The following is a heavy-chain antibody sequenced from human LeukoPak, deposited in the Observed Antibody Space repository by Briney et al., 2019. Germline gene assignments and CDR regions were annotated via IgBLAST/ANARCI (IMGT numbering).Heavy chain of an antibody. CDR2: ISYDGSNK. J-gene: IGHJ6*02. V-gene: IGHV3-30*03. CDR1: GFTFSSYS. CDR3: ARDQGEQQLEPYYYYGMDV. D-gene: IGHD6-13*01. Sequence: GGSLRLSCAASGFTFSSYSMNWVRQAPGKGLEWVAVISYDGSNKYYADSVKGRFTISRDNSKNTLYLQMNSLRAEDTAVYYCARDQGEQQLEPYYYYGMDVWGQGTTVTVSS.